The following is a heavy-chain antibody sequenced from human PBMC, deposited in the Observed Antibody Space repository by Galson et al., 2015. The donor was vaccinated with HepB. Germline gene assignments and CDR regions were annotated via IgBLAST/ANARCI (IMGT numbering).Heavy chain of an antibody. D-gene: IGHD2-2*01. J-gene: IGHJ6*02. CDR1: GYTFTGYY. Sequence: SVKVSCKASGYTFTGYYMHWVRQAPGQGLEWMGWINPNSGGTNYAQKFQGRVTMTRDTSISTAYMELSRLRSDDTAVYYCARGGVVPAAERPYYYYYGMDVWGQGTTVTVSS. CDR3: ARGGVVPAAERPYYYYYGMDV. CDR2: INPNSGGT. V-gene: IGHV1-2*02.